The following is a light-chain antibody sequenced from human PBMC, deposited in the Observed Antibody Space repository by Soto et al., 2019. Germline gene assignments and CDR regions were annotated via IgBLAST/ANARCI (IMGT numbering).Light chain of an antibody. J-gene: IGKJ2*01. V-gene: IGKV3-15*01. Sequence: EIVMTQSPATLSVSPGERATLSCRASQSVSSNLAWYQQKPGQAPRLLIYGASTRATGIPARFSGSGSGTEFPLTLSSLQSEDFAVYYCQQYNNWPPYTVGQGTKLEIK. CDR1: QSVSSN. CDR2: GAS. CDR3: QQYNNWPPYT.